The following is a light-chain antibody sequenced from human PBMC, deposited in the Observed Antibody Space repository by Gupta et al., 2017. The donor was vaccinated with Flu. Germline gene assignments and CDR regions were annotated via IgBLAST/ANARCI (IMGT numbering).Light chain of an antibody. CDR2: EST. V-gene: IGLV2-23*01. CDR1: SSDVGTYNL. J-gene: IGLJ1*01. CDR3: CSYAGTNTFV. Sequence: QSALTQNASVSGSPGQSITISCTGTSSDVGTYNLVSWYQQYPGKAPKLLIYESTKRPSGVSSRFSGSSSGITASLRASGLQADDEAHYYCCSYAGTNTFVFGSGTKVTVL.